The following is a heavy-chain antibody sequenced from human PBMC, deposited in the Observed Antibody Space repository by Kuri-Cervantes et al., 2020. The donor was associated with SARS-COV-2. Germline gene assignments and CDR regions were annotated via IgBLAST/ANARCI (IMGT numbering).Heavy chain of an antibody. J-gene: IGHJ4*02. V-gene: IGHV1-69*04. CDR3: AWLTDYGVPFDY. CDR2: IIPILGRT. Sequence: SVQVSCKASGGSFSSYAISRVGQAPAEGLEWLVRIIPILGRTNYAQKFQGRVTITADKSTSTAYMELSSLRSEDTAVYYCAWLTDYGVPFDYWGQGTLVTVSS. D-gene: IGHD4-17*01. CDR1: GGSFSSYA.